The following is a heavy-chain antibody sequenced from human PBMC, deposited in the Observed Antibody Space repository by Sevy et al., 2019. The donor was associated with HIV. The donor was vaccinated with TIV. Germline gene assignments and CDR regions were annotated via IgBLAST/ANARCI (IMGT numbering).Heavy chain of an antibody. J-gene: IGHJ3*02. V-gene: IGHV3-73*01. D-gene: IGHD6-19*01. Sequence: GGSLRLSCAASGFTFSGSAMHWVRQASGKGLEWVGRIRSKANSYATAYAASVKGRFTISRDDSKNTAYLQMNSLKTEDTAVYYCTSPGIAVAGRDAFDIWGQGTMVTVSS. CDR2: IRSKANSYAT. CDR1: GFTFSGSA. CDR3: TSPGIAVAGRDAFDI.